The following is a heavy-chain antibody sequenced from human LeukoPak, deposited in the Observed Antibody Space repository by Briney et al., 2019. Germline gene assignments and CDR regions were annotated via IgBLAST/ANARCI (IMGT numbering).Heavy chain of an antibody. D-gene: IGHD2-15*01. CDR3: ARDRCCSGGSCYSLGPRCRGMDV. V-gene: IGHV1-18*01. CDR1: GYTFTSYG. J-gene: IGHJ6*02. Sequence: ASVKVSCKASGYTFTSYGIIWVRQAPGQGLEWMGWISAYNGNTNYAQKLQGRVTMTTDTSTSTAYMELRSLRSDDTAVYYCARDRCCSGGSCYSLGPRCRGMDVWGQGNTVTVSS. CDR2: ISAYNGNT.